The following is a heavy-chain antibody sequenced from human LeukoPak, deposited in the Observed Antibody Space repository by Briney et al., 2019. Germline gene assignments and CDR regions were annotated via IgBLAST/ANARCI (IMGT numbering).Heavy chain of an antibody. Sequence: PGGSLRLSCAASGFTFSSYGMHWVRQAPGKGLEWVALVSYDGSSKYYADSVGGRFTISRDNSKNTLYLQMNSLRAEDTAVYYCARELSGNNYGYSDYWGQGTLVTVSS. CDR1: GFTFSSYG. CDR3: ARELSGNNYGYSDY. D-gene: IGHD5-18*01. J-gene: IGHJ4*02. CDR2: VSYDGSSK. V-gene: IGHV3-30*03.